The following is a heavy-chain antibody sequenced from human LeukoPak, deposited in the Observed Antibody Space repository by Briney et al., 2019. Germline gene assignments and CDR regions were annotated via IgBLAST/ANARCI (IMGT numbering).Heavy chain of an antibody. Sequence: GESLKISCKGSGYSFTSYWIGWVRQMPGKGLGWMGIIYPGDSDTRYSSSFQGQVTISADKSISTAYLQWSSLKASDTAMYYCAVFPSEHCSSTSCPFDYWGQGTLVTVSS. CDR1: GYSFTSYW. V-gene: IGHV5-51*01. CDR3: AVFPSEHCSSTSCPFDY. CDR2: IYPGDSDT. D-gene: IGHD2-2*01. J-gene: IGHJ4*02.